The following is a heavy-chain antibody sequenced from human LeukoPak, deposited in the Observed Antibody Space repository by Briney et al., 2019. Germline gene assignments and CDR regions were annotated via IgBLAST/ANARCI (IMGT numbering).Heavy chain of an antibody. D-gene: IGHD4-23*01. CDR1: GFSFDDYA. Sequence: WGSLRLSCAASGFSFDDYAMHWVRHAPGKGLEWVSLISWDGGSTYYADSVKGRFTISRDNSKNSLYLQMNSLRTEDTALYYCAKDGDYGGHYYYYYMDVWGKGTTVTVSS. CDR2: ISWDGGST. J-gene: IGHJ6*03. CDR3: AKDGDYGGHYYYYYMDV. V-gene: IGHV3-43*02.